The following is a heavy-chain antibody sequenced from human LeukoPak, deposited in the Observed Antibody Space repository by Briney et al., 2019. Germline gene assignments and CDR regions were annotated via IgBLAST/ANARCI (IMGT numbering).Heavy chain of an antibody. CDR3: AKDLRQQQLVAN. J-gene: IGHJ4*02. CDR1: GFTFSSYG. CDR2: ISYDGSNK. Sequence: GGSLRLSCAASGFTFSSYGMHWVRQAPGKGLEWVSVISYDGSNKYYADSVKGRFTISRDNSKNTLYLQMNSLRAEDTAVYYCAKDLRQQQLVANWGQGTLVTVSS. D-gene: IGHD6-13*01. V-gene: IGHV3-30*18.